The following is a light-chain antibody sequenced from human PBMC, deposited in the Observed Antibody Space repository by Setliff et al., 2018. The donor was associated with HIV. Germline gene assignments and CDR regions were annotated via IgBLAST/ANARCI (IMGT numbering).Light chain of an antibody. CDR1: NIGAKS. CDR2: DDS. Sequence: SYELTQPPSVSVAPGKTASITCGGNNIGAKSVHWYQQKPGQAPVLVVYDDSDRPSGIPERFSGSNSGNTATLTISRVEAGDEADYYCQVWDSSSGHPYVFGTGTKVTVL. CDR3: QVWDSSSGHPYV. V-gene: IGLV3-21*03. J-gene: IGLJ1*01.